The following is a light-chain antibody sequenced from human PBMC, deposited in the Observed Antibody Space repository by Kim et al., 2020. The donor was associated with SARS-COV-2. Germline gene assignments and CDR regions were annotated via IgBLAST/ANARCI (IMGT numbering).Light chain of an antibody. Sequence: GQSITISCTGTSSNVGAYDDVSWYQQHTGKTPKLMIYDVTKRPSGVSNRFSASKSGDTASLAISGLQSEDEADYYCSSYASGDTWVFGGGTQLTVL. J-gene: IGLJ3*02. CDR3: SSYASGDTWV. V-gene: IGLV2-14*03. CDR1: SSNVGAYDD. CDR2: DVT.